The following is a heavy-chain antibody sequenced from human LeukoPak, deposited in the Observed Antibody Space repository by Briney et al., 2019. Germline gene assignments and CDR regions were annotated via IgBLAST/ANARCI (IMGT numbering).Heavy chain of an antibody. V-gene: IGHV3-30*18. Sequence: GGSLRLSCAASGFTFSSYGMHWVRQAPGQGLEWVAVISYDGSNKYYADSVKGRFTISRDNSKNTLYLQMNSLRAEDTAVYYCAKEKSRDSYGYSTRKSPFDYWGQGTLVTVSS. CDR1: GFTFSSYG. CDR2: ISYDGSNK. J-gene: IGHJ4*02. D-gene: IGHD5-18*01. CDR3: AKEKSRDSYGYSTRKSPFDY.